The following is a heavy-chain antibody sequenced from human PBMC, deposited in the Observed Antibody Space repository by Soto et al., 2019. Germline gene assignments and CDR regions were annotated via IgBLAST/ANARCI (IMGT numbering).Heavy chain of an antibody. CDR2: ISYDGSNK. Sequence: QVQLVESGGGVVQPGRSLRLSCAASGFTFSSYGMHWVRQAPGKGLEGVAGISYDGSNKYYADSVKGRFTISRDNSKNTLYLQMNSLRAEDTAVYYCAKGRVDSNWFDPWGQGTLVTVSS. CDR1: GFTFSSYG. D-gene: IGHD3-3*01. CDR3: AKGRVDSNWFDP. J-gene: IGHJ5*02. V-gene: IGHV3-30*18.